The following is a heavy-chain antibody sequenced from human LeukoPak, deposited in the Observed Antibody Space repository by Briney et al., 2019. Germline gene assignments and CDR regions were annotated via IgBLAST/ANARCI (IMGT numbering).Heavy chain of an antibody. V-gene: IGHV4-59*01. CDR3: ARGYFDWVGYYYYGMDV. CDR2: VFHTGST. Sequence: SGTLSLTCTVSGGSMRSYYWSWIRQPPGKGLEWIGYVFHTGSTNYNPSLKSRVTISVDTSKNQFSLKLSSVTAADTAVYYCARGYFDWVGYYYYGMDVWGQGTTVTVSS. J-gene: IGHJ6*02. D-gene: IGHD3-9*01. CDR1: GGSMRSYY.